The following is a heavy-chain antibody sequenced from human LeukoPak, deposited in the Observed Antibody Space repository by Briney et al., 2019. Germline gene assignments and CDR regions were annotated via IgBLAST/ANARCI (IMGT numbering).Heavy chain of an antibody. D-gene: IGHD3-10*01. CDR3: ANSMGFGESGY. V-gene: IGHV3-30*02. Sequence: GGSLRLSCAASGFTFSSYGMHWVRQAPGKGLEWVAFIRYDGCNKYYADSVKGRFTISRDNSKNTLYLQMNSLRAEDTAVYYCANSMGFGESGYWGQGTLVTVSS. CDR2: IRYDGCNK. J-gene: IGHJ4*02. CDR1: GFTFSSYG.